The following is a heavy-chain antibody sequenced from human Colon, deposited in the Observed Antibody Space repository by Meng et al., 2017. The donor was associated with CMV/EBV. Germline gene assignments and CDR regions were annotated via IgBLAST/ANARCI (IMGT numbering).Heavy chain of an antibody. CDR3: ARDDVLGPTTHSNVGYFDY. Sequence: GESLKISCAASGFTFRSYAMSWVRQVPGKGLEWVADISGNGNKFHFADSVKGRFTISRDNSKNTLFLQMNSLRAEDTAVYFCARDDVLGPTTHSNVGYFDYWGQGTLVTVSS. CDR2: ISGNGNKF. D-gene: IGHD1-26*01. V-gene: IGHV3-23*01. CDR1: GFTFRSYA. J-gene: IGHJ4*02.